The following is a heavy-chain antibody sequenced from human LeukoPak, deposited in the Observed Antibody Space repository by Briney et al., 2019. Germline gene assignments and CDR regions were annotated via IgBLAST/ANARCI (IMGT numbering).Heavy chain of an antibody. CDR1: GFTFSSYG. D-gene: IGHD1-14*01. Sequence: PGRSLRLSCAASGFTFSSYGMHWVRQAPGKGLEWVAIIWYDGGNKYYADSVKGRFTISRDNSRSTLYLQMNSLRAEDTAVYYCAREPGPGYFDYWGQGTLVTVSS. CDR3: AREPGPGYFDY. J-gene: IGHJ4*02. CDR2: IWYDGGNK. V-gene: IGHV3-33*01.